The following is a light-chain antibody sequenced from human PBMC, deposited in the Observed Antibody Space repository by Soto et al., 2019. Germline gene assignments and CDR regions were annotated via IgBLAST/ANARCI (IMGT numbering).Light chain of an antibody. CDR3: AAWDDTVRSYV. Sequence: QSVLTQPPSVSGTPGQRVTISCSGGISNIGTNYVHWFQQLPGTAPKVLSNRDNQRPSGVPDRFSGSKSGTSASLAISGFRSEDEAEYYCAAWDDTVRSYVFGTGTQVTVL. CDR2: RDN. V-gene: IGLV1-47*01. CDR1: ISNIGTNY. J-gene: IGLJ1*01.